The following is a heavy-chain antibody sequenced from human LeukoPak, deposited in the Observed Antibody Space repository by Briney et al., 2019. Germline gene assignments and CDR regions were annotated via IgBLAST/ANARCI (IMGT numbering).Heavy chain of an antibody. D-gene: IGHD5-18*01. CDR1: GFTFSSYS. V-gene: IGHV3-21*01. CDR2: ISSSSYI. Sequence: GGSLRLPCAASGFTFSSYSMNWVRQAPGKGLEWVSSISSSSYIYYADSVKGRFTISRDNAKNSLYLQMNSLRAEDTAVYYCARDLGYSYGYADFDYWGQGTLVTVSS. CDR3: ARDLGYSYGYADFDY. J-gene: IGHJ4*02.